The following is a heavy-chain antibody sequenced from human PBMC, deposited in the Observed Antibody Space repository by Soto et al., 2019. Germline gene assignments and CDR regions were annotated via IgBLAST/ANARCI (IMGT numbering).Heavy chain of an antibody. CDR1: GFTFGIYA. Sequence: SLRLSCAASGFTFGIYAMSWVRQAPGKGLEWVSSISGSGGSIYYAHSVKGRFTISRDKTKNTLDLQMNSLRAEDTAVYHCARVAPEYSSTPRRFDFWGQGTPVTVSS. D-gene: IGHD6-13*01. J-gene: IGHJ4*02. V-gene: IGHV3-23*01. CDR3: ARVAPEYSSTPRRFDF. CDR2: ISGSGGSI.